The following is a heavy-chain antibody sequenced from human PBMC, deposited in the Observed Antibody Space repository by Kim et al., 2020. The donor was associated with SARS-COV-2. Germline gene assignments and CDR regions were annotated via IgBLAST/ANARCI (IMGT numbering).Heavy chain of an antibody. V-gene: IGHV3-33*01. D-gene: IGHD2-21*01. CDR2: IWYDGSNK. CDR3: ARAEQQIVLAAPFDY. J-gene: IGHJ4*02. Sequence: GGSLRLSCAASGFTFSSYGMHWVRQAPGKGLEWVAVIWYDGSNKYYADSVKGRFTISRDNSKNTLYLQMNSLRAEDTAVYYCARAEQQIVLAAPFDYWGQGTLVTVSS. CDR1: GFTFSSYG.